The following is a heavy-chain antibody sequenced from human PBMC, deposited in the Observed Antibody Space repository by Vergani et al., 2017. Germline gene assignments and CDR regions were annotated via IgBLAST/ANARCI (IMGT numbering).Heavy chain of an antibody. J-gene: IGHJ6*03. Sequence: QLQLQESGPGLVKPSETLSLTCTVSGGSISSSSYYWGWIRQPPGKGLEWIGSIYYSGSTYYNPSLKSRVTISVDTSKNQCSLKLSSVTAADTAVYYCARDHEYCGGDNCLDYYYYMDVWGKGTTVTVSS. CDR2: IYYSGST. CDR3: ARDHEYCGGDNCLDYYYYMDV. V-gene: IGHV4-39*02. D-gene: IGHD2-21*01. CDR1: GGSISSSSYY.